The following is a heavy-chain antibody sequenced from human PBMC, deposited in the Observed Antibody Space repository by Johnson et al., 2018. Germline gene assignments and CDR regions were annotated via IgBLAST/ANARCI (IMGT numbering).Heavy chain of an antibody. D-gene: IGHD4-17*01. CDR3: ARDRDRTYGRALDY. Sequence: QVQLQESGPGLVKPSETLSLTCSVSGGSLNPYYWIWLRQPPGKGLEWLGCFYNSGTTSYKASLRSRVTLSADTSKNQLFLRLTSVTAADTAVYYWARDRDRTYGRALDYWGQGTLVTVSS. V-gene: IGHV4-59*01. J-gene: IGHJ4*02. CDR2: FYNSGTT. CDR1: GGSLNPYY.